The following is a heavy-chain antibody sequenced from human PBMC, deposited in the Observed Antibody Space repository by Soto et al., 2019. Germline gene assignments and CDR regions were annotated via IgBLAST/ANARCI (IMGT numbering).Heavy chain of an antibody. D-gene: IGHD1-20*01. CDR1: GFTFSSYA. Sequence: PGGSLRLSCAASGFTFSSYAMSWVRQAPGKGLEWVSAISGSGGSTYYADSVKGRFTISRDNSKNTLYLQMNSLRAEDTAVYYCAKDYITWYNWNREPLKLAFDYWGQGTLVTVSS. CDR3: AKDYITWYNWNREPLKLAFDY. CDR2: ISGSGGST. J-gene: IGHJ4*02. V-gene: IGHV3-23*01.